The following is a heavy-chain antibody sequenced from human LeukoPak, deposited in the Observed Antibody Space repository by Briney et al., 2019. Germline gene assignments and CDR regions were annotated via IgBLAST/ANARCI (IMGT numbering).Heavy chain of an antibody. CDR2: IKEDGSAK. CDR3: YGAVAGDDFDS. J-gene: IGHJ4*02. Sequence: PGGSLRLSCAGSGFTFSDYAMNWVHQAPGRGLEWVANIKEDGSAKYYVDSVKGRFTISRDNAKNSLYLRMNSLRAEDTAVYYCYGAVAGDDFDSWGQGTLVTVSS. CDR1: GFTFSDYA. V-gene: IGHV3-7*01. D-gene: IGHD6-19*01.